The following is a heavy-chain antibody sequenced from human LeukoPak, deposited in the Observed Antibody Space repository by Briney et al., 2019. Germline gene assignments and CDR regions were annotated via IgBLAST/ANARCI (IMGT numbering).Heavy chain of an antibody. CDR3: ARIGAGASRDY. Sequence: PGGSLRLSCAASGFTFSNFAMTWVRQAPGKGLEWVSSIVGSSSTYYADSLKGRFTISRDNAKNSLYLQMNSLRAEDTAVYYCARIGAGASRDYWGQGTLVTVSS. J-gene: IGHJ4*02. CDR2: IVGSSST. D-gene: IGHD6-13*01. V-gene: IGHV3-21*01. CDR1: GFTFSNFA.